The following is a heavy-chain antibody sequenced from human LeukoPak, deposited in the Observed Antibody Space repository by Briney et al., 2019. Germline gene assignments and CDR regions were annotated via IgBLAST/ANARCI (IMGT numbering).Heavy chain of an antibody. J-gene: IGHJ4*02. V-gene: IGHV3-30*04. CDR2: ISYDGSNK. Sequence: GGSLRLSCAASGFTFSSYAMHWVRQAPGKGLEWVAVISYDGSNKYYADSVKGRFTISRDNSKNTLYLQMNSLRAEDTAVYFCARRSGVAVAGAFDYWGQGTLVTVSS. D-gene: IGHD6-19*01. CDR1: GFTFSSYA. CDR3: ARRSGVAVAGAFDY.